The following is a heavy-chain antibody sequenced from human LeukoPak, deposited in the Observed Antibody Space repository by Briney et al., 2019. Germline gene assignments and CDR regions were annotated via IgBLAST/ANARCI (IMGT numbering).Heavy chain of an antibody. J-gene: IGHJ4*02. CDR2: IWSDGSEK. CDR1: GFTFSTSG. V-gene: IGHV3-33*03. CDR3: VSGSDTSGYYFY. Sequence: PGGSLRLSCAASGFTFSTSGMNWVRQAPGKGPEWVAVIWSDGSEKRYADSVKGRFTISRDNSKSTLYLQMNSLRAEDTAVYYCVSGSDTSGYYFYWGQGTLVTVSS. D-gene: IGHD3-22*01.